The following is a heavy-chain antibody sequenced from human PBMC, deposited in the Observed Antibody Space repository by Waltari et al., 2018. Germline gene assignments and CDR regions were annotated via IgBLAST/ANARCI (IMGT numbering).Heavy chain of an antibody. V-gene: IGHV3-74*03. Sequence: EVQLVESGGALVQPGGSLSLSCATSGFTSRRYWMPWVRQGPGEGLMWVSHIESDESRTTYADSVKGRFTISRDNAKNTVYLQMNSLKDEDTAVYYCVRDEPGDGLDYWGQGTRVTVSS. CDR3: VRDEPGDGLDY. CDR2: IESDESRT. CDR1: GFTSRRYW. D-gene: IGHD7-27*01. J-gene: IGHJ4*02.